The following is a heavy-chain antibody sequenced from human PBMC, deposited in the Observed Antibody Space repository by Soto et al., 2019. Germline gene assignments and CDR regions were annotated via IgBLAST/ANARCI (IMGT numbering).Heavy chain of an antibody. CDR1: GYSFTSYW. CDR3: ARQNVGYCSGGSCETYGMDV. CDR2: IYPGDSDT. V-gene: IGHV5-51*01. Sequence: LGESLKISCKGSGYSFTSYWIGWVRQMPGKGLEWMGIIYPGDSDTRYSPSFQGQVTISADKSISTAYLQWSSLKASDTAMYYCARQNVGYCSGGSCETYGMDVWGQGTTVTVSS. J-gene: IGHJ6*02. D-gene: IGHD2-15*01.